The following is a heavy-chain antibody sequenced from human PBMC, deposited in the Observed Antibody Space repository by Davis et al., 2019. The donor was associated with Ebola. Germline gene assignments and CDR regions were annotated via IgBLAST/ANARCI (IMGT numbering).Heavy chain of an antibody. CDR1: GFTFDDYT. J-gene: IGHJ4*02. D-gene: IGHD2-15*01. CDR2: ITRGGIDT. Sequence: PGGSLRLSCVASGFTFDDYTMHWVRQTPEKGLEWVSLITRGGIDTDYADSVKGRFIISRDDSKNSLFLQMDSLRTEDTALYYCTKASLFGSEFDSWGQGTLVTVSS. CDR3: TKASLFGSEFDS. V-gene: IGHV3-43*01.